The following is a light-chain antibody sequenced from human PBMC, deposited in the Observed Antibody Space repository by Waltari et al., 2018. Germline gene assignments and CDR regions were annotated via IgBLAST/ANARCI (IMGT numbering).Light chain of an antibody. Sequence: DIVMTQSPDSLAVSLGERATINCKSSQSVLYSSNSRNYLAWFQQKPGQPPKLVIYWASTRESGVPDRFSGSGSGTDFTLTISSLQAEDVAIYYCQQYNNWPPGTFGQGTKVEIK. CDR3: QQYNNWPPGT. CDR1: QSVLYSSNSRNY. CDR2: WAS. J-gene: IGKJ1*01. V-gene: IGKV4-1*01.